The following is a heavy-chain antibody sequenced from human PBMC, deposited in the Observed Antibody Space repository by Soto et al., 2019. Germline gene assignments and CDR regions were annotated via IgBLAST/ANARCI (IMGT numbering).Heavy chain of an antibody. Sequence: QPGGSLRLSCAASGFTFSSYAMSWVRQAPGKGLEWVSYISGSGLTIYYADSVKGRFTISRDNAKNSLYLQMNSLGVEDTAVYYCARGPYRNTYNWFDSWGQGTLVTVSS. CDR1: GFTFSSYA. D-gene: IGHD5-12*01. CDR3: ARGPYRNTYNWFDS. V-gene: IGHV3-48*03. J-gene: IGHJ5*02. CDR2: ISGSGLTI.